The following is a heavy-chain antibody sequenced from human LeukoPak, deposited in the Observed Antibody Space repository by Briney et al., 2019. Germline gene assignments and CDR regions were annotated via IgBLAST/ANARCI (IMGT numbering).Heavy chain of an antibody. CDR3: ARAVAIWFGELSTLNWFDP. CDR1: GGSISSYY. V-gene: IGHV4-59*01. D-gene: IGHD3-10*01. Sequence: SETLSLTCTVSGGSISSYYWSWIRQPPGRGLEWIGYIYYSGSTNYNPSLKSRVTISVDTSKNQFSLKLSSVTAADTAVYYCARAVAIWFGELSTLNWFDPWGQGTLVTVSS. J-gene: IGHJ5*02. CDR2: IYYSGST.